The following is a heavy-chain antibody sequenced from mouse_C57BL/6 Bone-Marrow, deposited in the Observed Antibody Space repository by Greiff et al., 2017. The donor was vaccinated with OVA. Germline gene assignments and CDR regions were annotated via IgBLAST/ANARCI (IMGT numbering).Heavy chain of an antibody. CDR1: GFTFSDYG. D-gene: IGHD2-4*01. CDR3: ARDRYYDYAWFAY. Sequence: EVQLVESGGGLVKPGGSLKLSCAASGFTFSDYGMHWVRQAPEKGLEWVAYISSGSSTIYYADTVKGRFTISRDNAKNTLFLQMSHLKSEDTAMYYCARDRYYDYAWFAYWGQGTLVTVSA. V-gene: IGHV5-17*03. CDR2: ISSGSSTI. J-gene: IGHJ3*01.